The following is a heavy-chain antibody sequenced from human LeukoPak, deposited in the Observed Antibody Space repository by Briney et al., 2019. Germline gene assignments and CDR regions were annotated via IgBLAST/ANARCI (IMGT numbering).Heavy chain of an antibody. CDR2: ISGSGDST. D-gene: IGHD2-2*02. CDR1: GFTFDDYA. CDR3: AKSRSSSVSCYNY. V-gene: IGHV3-23*01. Sequence: PGGSLRLSCAASGFTFDDYAMHWVRQAPGKGLEWVSGISGSGDSTFYADSVKGRFTISRDNSKNTLDLQMNSLRAEDTAVYYCAKSRSSSVSCYNYWGQGTLVTVSS. J-gene: IGHJ4*02.